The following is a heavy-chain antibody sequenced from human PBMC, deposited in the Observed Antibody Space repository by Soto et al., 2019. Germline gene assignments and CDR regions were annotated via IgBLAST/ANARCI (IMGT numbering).Heavy chain of an antibody. D-gene: IGHD3-9*01. Sequence: SVKVSCKXSGGTFSSYAISWVRQAPGQGLEWMGGIIPIFGTANYAQKFQGRVTITADESTSAAYMELSSLRSEDTAVYYCARGGAYYDISYYFDYWGQGTLVTVSS. CDR1: GGTFSSYA. J-gene: IGHJ4*02. CDR2: IIPIFGTA. CDR3: ARGGAYYDISYYFDY. V-gene: IGHV1-69*13.